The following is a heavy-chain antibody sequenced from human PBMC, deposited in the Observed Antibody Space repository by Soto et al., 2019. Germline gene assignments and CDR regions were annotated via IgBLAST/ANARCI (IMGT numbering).Heavy chain of an antibody. D-gene: IGHD3-3*02. CDR2: ISNSGNT. Sequence: QVQLQESGPGLVEPSGTLSLTCTVSSGSFSSVSWWSWVRQPPGKGLEWIGEISNSGNTDYNPSLTSGVAISVDQSKNQFSLRLSSVTAADTALYYCAKHVLATDTRCFDHWGQGTLVTVSS. CDR1: SGSFSSVSW. CDR3: AKHVLATDTRCFDH. V-gene: IGHV4-4*02. J-gene: IGHJ4*02.